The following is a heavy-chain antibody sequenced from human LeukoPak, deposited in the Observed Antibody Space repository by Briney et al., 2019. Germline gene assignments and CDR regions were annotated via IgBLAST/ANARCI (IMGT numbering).Heavy chain of an antibody. CDR3: ARDRSESYYGSGSYRTYNWFDP. Sequence: AASVKVSCKASGYTFTSYYMHWVRQAPGQGLEWMGWINPNSGGTNYAQKFQGRVTMTRDTSISTAYMELSRLRSDDTAVYYCARDRSESYYGSGSYRTYNWFDPWGQGTLVTVSS. V-gene: IGHV1-2*02. D-gene: IGHD3-10*01. CDR1: GYTFTSYY. CDR2: INPNSGGT. J-gene: IGHJ5*02.